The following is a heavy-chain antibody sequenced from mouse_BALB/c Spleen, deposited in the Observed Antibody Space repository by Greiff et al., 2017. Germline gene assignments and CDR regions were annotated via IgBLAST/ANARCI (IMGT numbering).Heavy chain of an antibody. CDR3: AREDYYGSILYAMDY. CDR2: ISYSGST. Sequence: EVKLVESGPSLVKPSQTLSLTCSVTGDSITSGYWNWIRKFPGNKLEYMGYISYSGSTYYNPSLKSRISITRDTSKNQYYLQLNSVTTEDTATYYCAREDYYGSILYAMDYWGQGTSVTVSS. V-gene: IGHV3-8*02. D-gene: IGHD1-1*01. CDR1: GDSITSGY. J-gene: IGHJ4*01.